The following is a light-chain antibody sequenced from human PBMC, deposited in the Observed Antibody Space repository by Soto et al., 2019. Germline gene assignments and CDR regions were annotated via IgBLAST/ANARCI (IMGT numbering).Light chain of an antibody. CDR3: SSYTTTSTLL. Sequence: QSVLTQPASVSGSLGQSITISYTGSNRDIGAYNLVSWYQQYPDTAPKLIIYEVRNRPSGVSYRFTGSRSGNTASLTISALQADDESTFYCSSYTTTSTLLFGGGTQLTVL. J-gene: IGLJ7*01. CDR1: NRDIGAYNL. V-gene: IGLV2-14*01. CDR2: EVR.